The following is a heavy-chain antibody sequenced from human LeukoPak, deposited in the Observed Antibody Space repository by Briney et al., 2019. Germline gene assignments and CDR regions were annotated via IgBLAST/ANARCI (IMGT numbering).Heavy chain of an antibody. CDR1: GGTFSSYA. CDR3: ARDVHDYGGNWDAYYFDY. J-gene: IGHJ4*02. Sequence: ASVKVSCKASGGTFSSYAISWVRQAPGQGLEWMGGIIPIFGTANCAQKFQGRVTITTDESTSTAYMELSSLRSEDTAVYYCARDVHDYGGNWDAYYFDYWGQGTLVTVSS. CDR2: IIPIFGTA. D-gene: IGHD4-23*01. V-gene: IGHV1-69*05.